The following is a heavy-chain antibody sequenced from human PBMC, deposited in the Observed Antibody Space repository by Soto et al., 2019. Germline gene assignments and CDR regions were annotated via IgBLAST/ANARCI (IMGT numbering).Heavy chain of an antibody. V-gene: IGHV4-34*01. CDR3: AKGYYDSSGYFDAFDI. CDR1: GGSFSGYY. Sequence: SETLSLTCAVYGGSFSGYYWSWIRQPPGKGLEWIGYIYHSGSTYYNPSLKSRVTISVDRSKNQFSLKLSSVTAADTAVYYCAKGYYDSSGYFDAFDIWGQGTMVNVSS. D-gene: IGHD3-22*01. CDR2: IYHSGST. J-gene: IGHJ3*02.